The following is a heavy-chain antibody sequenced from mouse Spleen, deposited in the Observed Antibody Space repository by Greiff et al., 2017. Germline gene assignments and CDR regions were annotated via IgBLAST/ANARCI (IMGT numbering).Heavy chain of an antibody. J-gene: IGHJ3*01. Sequence: EVQVVESGGGLVKPGGSLKLSCAASGFTFSSYTMSWVRQTPEKRLEWVATISGGGGNTYYPDSVKGRFTISRDNAKNTLYLQMSSLRSEDTALYYCARQGNSWFAYWGQGTLVTVSA. CDR3: ARQGNSWFAY. CDR2: ISGGGGNT. CDR1: GFTFSSYT. V-gene: IGHV5-9*01.